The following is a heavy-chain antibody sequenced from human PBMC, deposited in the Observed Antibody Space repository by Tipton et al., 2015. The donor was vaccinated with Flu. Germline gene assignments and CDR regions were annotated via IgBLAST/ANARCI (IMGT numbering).Heavy chain of an antibody. Sequence: TLSLTCSVSAGAISSYYWSWIRQRPGKGLEWIGYIHHSGSTNYNSPLKSRVTISIDTSKNQFSLKLSSVTAADTAVYYCARGGPRFDPWGQGTLVTVSS. CDR3: ARGGPRFDP. CDR1: AGAISSYY. V-gene: IGHV4-59*12. CDR2: IHHSGST. J-gene: IGHJ5*02.